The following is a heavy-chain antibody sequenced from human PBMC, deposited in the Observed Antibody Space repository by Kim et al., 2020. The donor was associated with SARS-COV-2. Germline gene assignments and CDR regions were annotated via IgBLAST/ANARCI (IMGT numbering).Heavy chain of an antibody. J-gene: IGHJ5*02. CDR1: GFTFSSYS. V-gene: IGHV3-21*01. CDR3: ATYYYGSGSYRDWFDP. D-gene: IGHD3-10*01. CDR2: ISSSSSSYI. Sequence: GGSLRLSCAASGFTFSSYSMNWVRQAPGKGLEWVSSISSSSSSYIYYADSVKGRFTISRDNAKNSLYLQMNSLRAEDTAVYYCATYYYGSGSYRDWFDPWGQGTLVTVSS.